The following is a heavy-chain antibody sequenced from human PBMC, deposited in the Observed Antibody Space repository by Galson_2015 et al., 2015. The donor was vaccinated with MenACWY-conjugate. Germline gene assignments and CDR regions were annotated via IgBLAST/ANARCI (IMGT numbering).Heavy chain of an antibody. CDR1: GFTFSSYW. V-gene: IGHV3-74*01. D-gene: IGHD2-2*01. Sequence: SLRLSCAASGFTFSSYWMHWVRQAPGKGLVWVSFINSDGSSTSYADSVKGRFTISRDNAKNTLYLQMNSLRAEDTAVYYCAVYCSSTRCYGASGGYWGQGTLVTVSS. J-gene: IGHJ4*02. CDR3: AVYCSSTRCYGASGGY. CDR2: INSDGSST.